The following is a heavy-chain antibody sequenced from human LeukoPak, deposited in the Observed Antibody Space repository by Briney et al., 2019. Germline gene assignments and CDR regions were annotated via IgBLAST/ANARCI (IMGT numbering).Heavy chain of an antibody. CDR2: ISWNSGSI. J-gene: IGHJ4*02. Sequence: GGSLRLSCAASGFTFSSYAMSWVRQAPGKGLEWVSGISWNSGSIGYADSVKGRFTISRDNAKNSLYLQMNSLRAEDTALYYCAKVGTGYSYGAFDYWGQGTLVTVSS. D-gene: IGHD5-18*01. CDR3: AKVGTGYSYGAFDY. V-gene: IGHV3-9*01. CDR1: GFTFSSYA.